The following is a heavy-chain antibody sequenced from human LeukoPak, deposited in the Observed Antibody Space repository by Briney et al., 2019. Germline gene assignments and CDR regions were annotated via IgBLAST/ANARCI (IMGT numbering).Heavy chain of an antibody. Sequence: PGGSLRLSCAASGFTFSSYWMSWVRQAPGKGLEWVANIKKDGSEKYYVDSVKGRFTISRDNAKNSLYLQMNSLRAEDTAVYYCARVLDYYDSSGYYYFGYWGQGTLVTVSS. CDR3: ARVLDYYDSSGYYYFGY. J-gene: IGHJ4*02. V-gene: IGHV3-7*01. CDR2: IKKDGSEK. CDR1: GFTFSSYW. D-gene: IGHD3-22*01.